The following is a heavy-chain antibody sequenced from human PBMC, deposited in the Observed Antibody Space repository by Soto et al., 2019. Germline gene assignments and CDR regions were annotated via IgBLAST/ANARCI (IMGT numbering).Heavy chain of an antibody. D-gene: IGHD3-3*01. Sequence: QVQLVESGGGVVQPGRSLRLSCAASGFTFSSYGMHWVRQAPGKGLEWVAVIWYDGSNKYYADSVKGRFTISRDNSKNTLYLQMNSLRAEDTAVYYCASDKSAAYYDFWSVYFCFDYWGQGPLVTASS. CDR2: IWYDGSNK. J-gene: IGHJ4*02. CDR3: ASDKSAAYYDFWSVYFCFDY. V-gene: IGHV3-33*01. CDR1: GFTFSSYG.